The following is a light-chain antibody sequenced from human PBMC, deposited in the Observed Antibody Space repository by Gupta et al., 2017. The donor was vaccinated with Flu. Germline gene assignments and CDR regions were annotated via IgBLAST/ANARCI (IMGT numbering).Light chain of an antibody. CDR3: QQYGSFPRT. V-gene: IGKV3-20*01. J-gene: IGKJ1*01. CDR1: QSVTSNF. Sequence: GSLSLATGERAAISCRASQSVTSNFLAWFQQRPGQAPRVLIYDATRRATGIPDRFSGSGSGTDFTLTISRLEPEDFAVYYCQQYGSFPRTFGQGTKVEVK. CDR2: DAT.